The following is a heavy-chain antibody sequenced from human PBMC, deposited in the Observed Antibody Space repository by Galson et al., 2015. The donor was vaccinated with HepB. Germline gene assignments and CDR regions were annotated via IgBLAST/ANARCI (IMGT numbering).Heavy chain of an antibody. V-gene: IGHV5-51*01. CDR3: ARHVIWFGVLDAFDI. D-gene: IGHD3-10*01. J-gene: IGHJ3*02. Sequence: QSGAEVKRPGESLKISCKGSGYSFTSYWIGWVRQMPGKGLEWMGIIYPGDSDTRYSPSFQGQVTISADKSISTAYLQWSSLKASDTAMYYCARHVIWFGVLDAFDIWGQGTMVTVSS. CDR2: IYPGDSDT. CDR1: GYSFTSYW.